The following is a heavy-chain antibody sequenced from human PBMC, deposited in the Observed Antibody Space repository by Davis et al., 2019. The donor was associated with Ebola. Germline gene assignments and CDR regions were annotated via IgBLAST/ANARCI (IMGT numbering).Heavy chain of an antibody. CDR3: AIECSTVTTVWFDP. D-gene: IGHD4-11*01. CDR2: ISAYNGNT. Sequence: ASVKVSCKASGGTFNNYIISWVRQAPGQGLEWMGWISAYNGNTNYAQKLQGRVTMTTDTSTSTAYMELRSLRSDDTAVYYCAIECSTVTTVWFDPWGQGTLVTVSS. V-gene: IGHV1-18*01. J-gene: IGHJ5*02. CDR1: GGTFNNYI.